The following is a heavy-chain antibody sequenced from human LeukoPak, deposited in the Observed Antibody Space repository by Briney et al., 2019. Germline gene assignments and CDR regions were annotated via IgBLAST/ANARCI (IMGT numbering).Heavy chain of an antibody. V-gene: IGHV5-51*01. CDR1: GYSFTSYW. J-gene: IGHJ4*02. D-gene: IGHD3-22*01. Sequence: NHGESLKTSCKGSGYSFTSYWIGWVRQMPGKGLEWMGIIYPGDSDTRYSPSFQGQVTISADKSISTAYLQWSSLKASDTAMYYCARHSYDSSGYFIDYWGQGTLVTVSS. CDR2: IYPGDSDT. CDR3: ARHSYDSSGYFIDY.